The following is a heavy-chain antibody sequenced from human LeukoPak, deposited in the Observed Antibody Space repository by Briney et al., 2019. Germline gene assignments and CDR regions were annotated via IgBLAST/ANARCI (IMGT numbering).Heavy chain of an antibody. Sequence: TGGSLRLSCAASGFTFSSYEMNWVRQAPGKGLEWVSYISSSGSTIYYADSVKGRFTISRDNAKNSLYLQMNSLRAEDTAVYYCARDGYSYGYGDYWGQGTLVTVSS. CDR2: ISSSGSTI. CDR1: GFTFSSYE. D-gene: IGHD5-18*01. V-gene: IGHV3-48*03. CDR3: ARDGYSYGYGDY. J-gene: IGHJ4*02.